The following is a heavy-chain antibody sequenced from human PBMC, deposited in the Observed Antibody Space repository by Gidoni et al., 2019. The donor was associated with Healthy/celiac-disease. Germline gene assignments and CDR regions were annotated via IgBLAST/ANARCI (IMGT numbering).Heavy chain of an antibody. D-gene: IGHD6-13*01. J-gene: IGHJ4*02. CDR2: INPNSGGT. CDR1: GYTFTGYY. Sequence: QVQLVQSGAEVKKPGSSVKVSFKASGYTFTGYYMHWVRQAPGQGLEWMGWINPNSGGTNYAKKFQGRVTMTRDTSISTAYMELSRLRSDDTAVYYCARAGQQLVEDYWGQGTLVTVSS. V-gene: IGHV1-2*02. CDR3: ARAGQQLVEDY.